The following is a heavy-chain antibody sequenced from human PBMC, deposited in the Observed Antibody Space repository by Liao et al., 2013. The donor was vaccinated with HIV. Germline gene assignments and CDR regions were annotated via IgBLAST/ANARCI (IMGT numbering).Heavy chain of an antibody. D-gene: IGHD2-2*01. CDR2: IDTRGIT. V-gene: IGHV4-4*07. CDR3: ARVVSGYCSSTSCAQNYYYFHYMDV. CDR1: DGSISSYS. J-gene: IGHJ6*03. Sequence: QVQLQESGPGLVKPSETLSLTCSVSDGSISSYSWSWIRQSAGKGLEWIGRIDTRGITNHNPSLKSRVTMSQDTSKNQFSLKLSSVTAADTAVYYCARVVSGYCSSTSCAQNYYYFHYMDVWGKGTTITVSS.